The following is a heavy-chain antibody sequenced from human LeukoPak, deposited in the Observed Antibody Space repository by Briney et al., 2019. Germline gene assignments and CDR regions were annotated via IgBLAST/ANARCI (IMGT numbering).Heavy chain of an antibody. J-gene: IGHJ4*02. Sequence: EASVKVSCKASGGTFSSYAISWVRQAPGQGLEWMGGIIPIFGTANYAQKFQGRVTITADESTSTAYMELSSLRSEDTAVYYCARSSDYYDSSGSFDYWGQGTLVTVSS. CDR2: IIPIFGTA. CDR1: GGTFSSYA. CDR3: ARSSDYYDSSGSFDY. D-gene: IGHD3-22*01. V-gene: IGHV1-69*01.